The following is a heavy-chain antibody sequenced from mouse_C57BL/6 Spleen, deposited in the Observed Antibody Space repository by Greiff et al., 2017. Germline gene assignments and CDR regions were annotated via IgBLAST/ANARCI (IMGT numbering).Heavy chain of an antibody. CDR2: INPYNGGT. CDR3: ARSGGRGAMDY. D-gene: IGHD1-1*01. CDR1: GYTFTDYY. J-gene: IGHJ4*01. Sequence: VHVKQSGPVLVKPGASVKMSCKASGYTFTDYYMNWVKQSHGKSLEWIGVINPYNGGTSYNQKFKGKATLTVDKSSSTAYMELNSLTSEDSAVYYCARSGGRGAMDYWGQGTSVTVSS. V-gene: IGHV1-19*01.